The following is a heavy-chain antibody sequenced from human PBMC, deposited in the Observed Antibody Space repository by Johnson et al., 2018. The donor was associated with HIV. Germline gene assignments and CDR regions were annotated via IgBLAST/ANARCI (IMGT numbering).Heavy chain of an antibody. CDR1: GFTFSSYA. V-gene: IGHV3-30*04. CDR3: ANRLQGGYDAFDI. J-gene: IGHJ3*02. Sequence: QVQLVESGGGVVQPGRSLRLSCAASGFTFSSYAMHWVRQAPGKGLEWVAFILYDGNNKNYADSVKGRFTISRDNSKNTMYLQMNSLRAEDTAVYHCANRLQGGYDAFDIWGQGTMVTVSS. D-gene: IGHD5-12*01. CDR2: ILYDGNNK.